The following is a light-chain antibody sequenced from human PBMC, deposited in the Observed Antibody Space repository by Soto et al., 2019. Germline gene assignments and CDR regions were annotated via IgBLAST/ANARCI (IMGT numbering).Light chain of an antibody. CDR2: ENN. CDR1: SSNIEKDY. Sequence: QSLLTQPPSVSAAPGQKVTISCSGSSSNIEKDYVSWYQHLPGTAPKLLIYENNKRPSGIPDRFSGSKSGTSATLDITGLQTGDEADYYCGTWDSSLSAGVFGGGTKLTVL. J-gene: IGLJ2*01. CDR3: GTWDSSLSAGV. V-gene: IGLV1-51*02.